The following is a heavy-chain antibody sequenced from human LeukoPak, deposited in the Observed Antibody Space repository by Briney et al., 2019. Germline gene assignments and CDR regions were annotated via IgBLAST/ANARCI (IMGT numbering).Heavy chain of an antibody. Sequence: GGSLRLSCAASGFTFSSYGMSWVRQAPGEGLEWVSAISGSGGSTYYADSVKGRFTISRDNSKNTLYLQMNSLRAEDTAVYYCAITADIVVVVAANLDYWGQGTLVTVSS. CDR1: GFTFSSYG. V-gene: IGHV3-23*01. CDR2: ISGSGGST. CDR3: AITADIVVVVAANLDY. D-gene: IGHD2-15*01. J-gene: IGHJ4*02.